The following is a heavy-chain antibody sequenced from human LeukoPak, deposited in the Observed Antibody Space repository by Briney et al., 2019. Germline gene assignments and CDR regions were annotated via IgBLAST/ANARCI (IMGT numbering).Heavy chain of an antibody. J-gene: IGHJ3*02. CDR1: GFTFSSYA. Sequence: PGGSLRLSCAASGFTFSSYAMSWVRQAPGKGPECVSVISMNSDWTYYADSVKGRFTISRDNSKNTLYLQLNSLRDSDIAVYYCAKCRNEAVADDAFDMWGQGTMVIVSS. CDR3: AKCRNEAVADDAFDM. V-gene: IGHV3-23*01. D-gene: IGHD6-19*01. CDR2: ISMNSDWT.